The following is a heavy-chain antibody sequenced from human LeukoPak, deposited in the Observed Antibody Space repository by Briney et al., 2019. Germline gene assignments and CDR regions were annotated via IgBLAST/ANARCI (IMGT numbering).Heavy chain of an antibody. V-gene: IGHV1-46*01. J-gene: IGHJ4*02. CDR1: GYTFTSYY. D-gene: IGHD1-26*01. CDR3: ARRELAGSTAYFDY. Sequence: AASVKVSCKASGYTFTSYYIHWVRQAPGQGLEWMGIINPSGGSTNYAQDFQGRVTMTRDTSTSTVYMELSSLRSEDTAVYYCARRELAGSTAYFDYWGQGTLVTVPS. CDR2: INPSGGST.